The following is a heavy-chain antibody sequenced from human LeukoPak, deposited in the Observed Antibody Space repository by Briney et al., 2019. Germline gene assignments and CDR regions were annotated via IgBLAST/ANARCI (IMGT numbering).Heavy chain of an antibody. CDR3: ASRLYYYDSSGYYPAPFDY. V-gene: IGHV4-34*01. Sequence: PSETLSLTCAVYGGSFSGYYWSWIRQPPGKGLEWIGEINHSGSTNYNPSLKSRVTISVDASKNQFSLKLSSVTAADTAVYYCASRLYYYDSSGYYPAPFDYWGQGTLVTVSS. D-gene: IGHD3-22*01. J-gene: IGHJ4*02. CDR1: GGSFSGYY. CDR2: INHSGST.